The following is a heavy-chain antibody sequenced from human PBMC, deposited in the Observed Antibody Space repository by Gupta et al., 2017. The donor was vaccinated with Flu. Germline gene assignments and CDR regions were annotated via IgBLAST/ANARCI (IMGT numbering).Heavy chain of an antibody. CDR3: ARQGSGITWYDWFDP. D-gene: IGHD6-13*01. CDR1: Y. CDR2: VFYTGST. V-gene: IGHV4-61*07. J-gene: IGHJ5*02. Sequence: YWSWIRQSPGRGLEWIGNVFYTGSTDYSPSFKSRITISLDTSNNQYSLQLNSVTAADTAIYYCARQGSGITWYDWFDPWGPGMLVTV.